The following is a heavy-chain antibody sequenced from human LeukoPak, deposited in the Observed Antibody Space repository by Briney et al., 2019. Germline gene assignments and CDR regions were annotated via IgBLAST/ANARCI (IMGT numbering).Heavy chain of an antibody. Sequence: GGSLRLSCAASGFTFSSYAMSWVRQAPGKGLEWVSSISSSSSYIYYADSVKGRFTISRDNAKNPLYLQMNSLRAEDTAVYYCARDLNDFWSGYYTGDYWGQGTLVTVSS. CDR1: GFTFSSYA. V-gene: IGHV3-21*01. CDR3: ARDLNDFWSGYYTGDY. J-gene: IGHJ4*02. D-gene: IGHD3-3*01. CDR2: ISSSSSYI.